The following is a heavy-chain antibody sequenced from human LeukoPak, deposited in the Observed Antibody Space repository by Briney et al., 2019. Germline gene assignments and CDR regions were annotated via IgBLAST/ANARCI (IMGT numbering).Heavy chain of an antibody. Sequence: SETLSLTCAVYGGSFSGYYWSWIRQPPGKGLEWIGEINHSGSTNYNPSLKSRVTMSVDTSKNQFSLKLSSVTAADTAVYYCARVWLGPMDVWGKGTTVTVSS. D-gene: IGHD6-19*01. CDR1: GGSFSGYY. J-gene: IGHJ6*03. CDR2: INHSGST. CDR3: ARVWLGPMDV. V-gene: IGHV4-34*01.